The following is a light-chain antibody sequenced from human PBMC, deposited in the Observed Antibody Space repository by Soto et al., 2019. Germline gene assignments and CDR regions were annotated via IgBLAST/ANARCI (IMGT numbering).Light chain of an antibody. CDR1: NMGSKS. J-gene: IGLJ3*02. CDR2: DDS. CDR3: QVWDSSSDLWV. Sequence: SYELTQPPSVSVAPGQTARITCGGNNMGSKSVHWYQQKPGQAPVLVVYDDSDRPSGIPERFSGSNSGNTATLTISRVEAGDEADYYCQVWDSSSDLWVFGGGTKVTVL. V-gene: IGLV3-21*02.